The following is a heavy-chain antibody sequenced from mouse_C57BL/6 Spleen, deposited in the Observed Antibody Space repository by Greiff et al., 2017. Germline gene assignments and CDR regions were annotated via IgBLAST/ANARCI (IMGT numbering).Heavy chain of an antibody. D-gene: IGHD1-1*01. CDR1: GYTFTSYW. CDR2: IYPSDSET. V-gene: IGHV1-61*01. J-gene: IGHJ4*01. CDR3: ARGDYGSSFYAMDY. Sequence: VQLQQPGAELVRPGSSVKLSCKASGYTFTSYWMDWVKQRPGQGLEWIGNIYPSDSETHYNQKFKDKATLTVAKSSSTAYMQLSSLTSEDSAVYDCARGDYGSSFYAMDYWGQGTSVTVSS.